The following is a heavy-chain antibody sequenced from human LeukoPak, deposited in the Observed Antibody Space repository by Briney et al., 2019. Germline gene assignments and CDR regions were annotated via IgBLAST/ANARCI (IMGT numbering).Heavy chain of an antibody. CDR1: GYTFTGYY. CDR2: INPNSGGT. CDR3: ATSPECSSGSCLNY. V-gene: IGHV1-2*06. J-gene: IGHJ4*02. D-gene: IGHD2-15*01. Sequence: ASVKVSCKASGYTFTGYYMHWVRQAPGQGLEWMGRINPNSGGTNYAQKFQGRVTMTRDTSISTAYMELSSLRFDDTAVYYCATSPECSSGSCLNYWGQGTLVTVSS.